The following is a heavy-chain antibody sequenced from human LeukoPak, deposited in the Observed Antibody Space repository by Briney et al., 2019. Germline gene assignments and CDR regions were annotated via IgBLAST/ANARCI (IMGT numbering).Heavy chain of an antibody. J-gene: IGHJ4*02. D-gene: IGHD2-2*01. CDR3: ARDWYHAIDY. Sequence: GGSLRLSCAASGFTFSSTWMHWVRQVPGKELVWVARIESDGSRTTYAESVKGRFTISRDNAKNTLYLEMNSLRAEDTAVYYCARDWYHAIDYWGQGTLVNVS. V-gene: IGHV3-74*03. CDR2: IESDGSRT. CDR1: GFTFSSTW.